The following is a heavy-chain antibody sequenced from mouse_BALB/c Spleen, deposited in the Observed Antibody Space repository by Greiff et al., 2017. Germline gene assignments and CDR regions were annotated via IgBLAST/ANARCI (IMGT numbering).Heavy chain of an antibody. CDR3: RYYAMDY. V-gene: IGHV1-63*02. CDR1: GYTFTNYW. Sequence: QVQLKESGAELVRPGTSVKISCKASGYTFTNYWLGWVKQRPGHGLEWIGDIYPGGGYTNYNEKFKGKATLTADTSSSTAYMQLSSLTSEDSAVYFCRYYAMDYWGQGTSVTVSS. J-gene: IGHJ4*01. CDR2: IYPGGGYT.